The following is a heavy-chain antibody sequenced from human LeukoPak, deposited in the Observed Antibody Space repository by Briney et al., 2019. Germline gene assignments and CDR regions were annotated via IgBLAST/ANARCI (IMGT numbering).Heavy chain of an antibody. Sequence: HPGGSLRVSCAASGFAFRDYAMSWVRQAPGKGLEWVSVISGGGATAHYTDSVKGRFTISRDNYKNTVSLQMNSLRAEDTAVYYCATDYYDRSGDYTFDHWGHGTQVTVSS. J-gene: IGHJ4*01. V-gene: IGHV3-23*01. D-gene: IGHD3-22*01. CDR1: GFAFRDYA. CDR3: ATDYYDRSGDYTFDH. CDR2: ISGGGATA.